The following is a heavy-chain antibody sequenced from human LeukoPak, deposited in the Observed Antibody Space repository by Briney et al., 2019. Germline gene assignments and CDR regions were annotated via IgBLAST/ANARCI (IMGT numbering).Heavy chain of an antibody. Sequence: GGSLRLSCAASGFTFSSYAMSWVRQAPGKGLEWVSAISGSGGSTYYADAVKGRFTISRDNSKNTLYLHMSSLRAEDTAVYYCAKSGTFFLYYFDYWGQGTLVTVSS. CDR2: ISGSGGST. V-gene: IGHV3-23*01. CDR3: AKSGTFFLYYFDY. D-gene: IGHD1-26*01. J-gene: IGHJ4*02. CDR1: GFTFSSYA.